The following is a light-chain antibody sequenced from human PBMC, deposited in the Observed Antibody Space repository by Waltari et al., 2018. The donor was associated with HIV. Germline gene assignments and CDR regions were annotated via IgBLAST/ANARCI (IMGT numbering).Light chain of an antibody. J-gene: IGLJ2*01. CDR1: SGHTNYA. V-gene: IGLV4-69*01. Sequence: QVVLTQSPSASASLGASVKLTCTLSSGHTNYAIAWHQQQPEKGPRYLMRLSTNGSHTKGDGIPDRFSGSSSGAERYLTISSLQSEDEADYFCQSYDSTLNAAVVFGGGTKLTVL. CDR2: LSTNGSH. CDR3: QSYDSTLNAAVV.